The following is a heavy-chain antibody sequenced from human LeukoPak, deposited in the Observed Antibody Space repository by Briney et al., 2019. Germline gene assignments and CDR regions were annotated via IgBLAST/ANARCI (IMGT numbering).Heavy chain of an antibody. Sequence: PGGSLRLSCAASGFTFSSYSMNWVRQAPGKGLEWVSSISSSSSYIYYADSVKGRFTISRDNAKNSLYLQMNSLRAEDTAVYYCARDSYYDSSGYYLGAFDIWGQGTMVTVSS. J-gene: IGHJ3*02. CDR1: GFTFSSYS. V-gene: IGHV3-21*01. CDR3: ARDSYYDSSGYYLGAFDI. CDR2: ISSSSSYI. D-gene: IGHD3-22*01.